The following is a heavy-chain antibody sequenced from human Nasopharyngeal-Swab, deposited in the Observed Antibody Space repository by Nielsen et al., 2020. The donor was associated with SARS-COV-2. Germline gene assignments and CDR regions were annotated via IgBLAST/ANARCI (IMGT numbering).Heavy chain of an antibody. V-gene: IGHV3-21*01. CDR1: GFSFSTYN. CDR3: GSHYNDYIVPVAVDY. J-gene: IGHJ4*02. CDR2: ISGNSNYI. D-gene: IGHD4-11*01. Sequence: GESLKISCTASGFSFSTYNMNWVRQAPGKGLEWVSSISGNSNYIYYADSVKGRFTISRDNARNSLYLQMDSLRAEDTAVYYWGSHYNDYIVPVAVDYWGQGALVTVSS.